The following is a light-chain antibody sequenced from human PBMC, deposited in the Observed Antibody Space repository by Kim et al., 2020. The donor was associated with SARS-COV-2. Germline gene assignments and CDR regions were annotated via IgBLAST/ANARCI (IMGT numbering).Light chain of an antibody. Sequence: SASVGDRVTNTCRASQGIRNDLGWYQQKPGKAPKLLIYAASSLQSGVPSRFSGSGSGTDFTLTISSLQPEDFATYYCLQDYNYPLTFGGGTKVEI. CDR2: AAS. V-gene: IGKV1-6*01. CDR1: QGIRND. J-gene: IGKJ4*01. CDR3: LQDYNYPLT.